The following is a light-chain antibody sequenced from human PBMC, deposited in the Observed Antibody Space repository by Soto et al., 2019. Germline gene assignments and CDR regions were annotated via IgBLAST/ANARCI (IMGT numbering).Light chain of an antibody. CDR1: SSDVGGYNS. Sequence: QSVLTQPPSASGSPGQSVTISCTGTSSDVGGYNSVSWYQHHPGKAPRLMIYEVNKRPSGVPDRFSGSKSANTASLTVSGLQPEDEADYYCSSYAGSNYYVFGTGTKLTVL. CDR2: EVN. CDR3: SSYAGSNYYV. J-gene: IGLJ1*01. V-gene: IGLV2-8*01.